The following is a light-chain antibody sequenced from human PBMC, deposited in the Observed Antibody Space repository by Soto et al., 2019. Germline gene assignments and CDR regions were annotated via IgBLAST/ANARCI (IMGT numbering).Light chain of an antibody. CDR3: PQYNNCPLT. V-gene: IGKV3-15*01. J-gene: IGKJ4*01. CDR2: GTS. CDR1: QSVSSN. Sequence: EIVMTQSPATLSVSPGERATLSCRASQSVSSNLAWYQQKPGQAPRLLIYGTSTRATGIPARFSGSGSGTEFTLTISSLQSEDFAVYYCPQYNNCPLTFGGGTKVEIK.